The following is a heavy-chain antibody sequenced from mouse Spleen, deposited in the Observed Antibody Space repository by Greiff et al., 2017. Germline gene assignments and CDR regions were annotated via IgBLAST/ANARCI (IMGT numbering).Heavy chain of an antibody. D-gene: IGHD1-1*01. V-gene: IGHV5-9-3*01. CDR2: ISSGGSYT. J-gene: IGHJ2*01. CDR1: GFTFSSYA. CDR3: ARQRTTVVTYYFDY. Sequence: EVKLMESGGGLVKPGGSLKLSCAASGFTFSSYAMSWVRQTPEKRLEWVATISSGGSYTYYPDSVKGRFTISRDNAKNTLYLQMSSLRSEDTAMYYCARQRTTVVTYYFDYWGQGTTLTVSS.